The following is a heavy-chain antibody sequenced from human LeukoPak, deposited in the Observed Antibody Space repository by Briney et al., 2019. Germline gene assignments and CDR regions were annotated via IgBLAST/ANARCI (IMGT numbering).Heavy chain of an antibody. CDR1: GFAFSVYA. CDR3: AKVLGGLWPGIDY. V-gene: IGHV3-23*01. Sequence: GGSLRLSCTASGFAFSVYAMSWLRQPPGKGLEWVSTINANSATTSYAASVRGRFTISRDNSKNTVYLQMNSLRAEDTAVYYCAKVLGGLWPGIDYWGQGTVVTVSS. D-gene: IGHD2-15*01. J-gene: IGHJ4*02. CDR2: INANSATT.